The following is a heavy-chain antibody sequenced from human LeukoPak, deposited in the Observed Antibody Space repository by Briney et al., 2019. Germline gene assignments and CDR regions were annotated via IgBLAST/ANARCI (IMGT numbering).Heavy chain of an antibody. Sequence: GASVKVSCKASGYTFTNYAIHWVRQGPGQRLGWMGWINAGNGNTKYSQGFQGRVTISRDTSASTAYMELSSLRSEDMAVYYCARGGTYNYYYMDVWGKGTTVTVSS. V-gene: IGHV1-3*03. CDR3: ARGGTYNYYYMDV. D-gene: IGHD1-1*01. J-gene: IGHJ6*03. CDR1: GYTFTNYA. CDR2: INAGNGNT.